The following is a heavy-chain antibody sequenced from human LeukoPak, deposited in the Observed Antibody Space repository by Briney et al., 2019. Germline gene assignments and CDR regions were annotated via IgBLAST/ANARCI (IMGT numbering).Heavy chain of an antibody. CDR3: AKDRRGWLQPNFDY. CDR1: GFTFSSYA. CDR2: ISGSGGST. Sequence: GASLRLSCAASGFTFSSYAMSWVRQAPGKGLEWVSAISGSGGSTYYADSVKGRFTISRDNSKTTLYLQMNSLRAEDTAVYYCAKDRRGWLQPNFDYWGQGTLVTVSS. V-gene: IGHV3-23*01. D-gene: IGHD5-24*01. J-gene: IGHJ4*02.